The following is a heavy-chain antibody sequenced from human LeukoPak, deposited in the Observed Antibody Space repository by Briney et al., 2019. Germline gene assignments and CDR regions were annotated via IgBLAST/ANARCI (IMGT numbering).Heavy chain of an antibody. CDR3: ARGRGYGYNWNDGDFDY. D-gene: IGHD1-20*01. J-gene: IGHJ4*02. CDR2: INHSGST. V-gene: IGHV4-34*01. Sequence: SETLSLTRAVYGGSFSGYYWSWIRQPPGKGLEWIGEINHSGSTNYNPSLKSRVTISVDTSKNQFSLKLSSVTAADTAVYYCARGRGYGYNWNDGDFDYWGQGTLVTVSS. CDR1: GGSFSGYY.